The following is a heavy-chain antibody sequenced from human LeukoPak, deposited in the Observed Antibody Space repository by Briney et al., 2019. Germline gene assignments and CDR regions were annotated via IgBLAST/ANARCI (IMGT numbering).Heavy chain of an antibody. V-gene: IGHV3-15*01. J-gene: IGHJ3*02. D-gene: IGHD3-22*01. Sequence: PGGSLRLSCAASGFTFSNAWMSWVRQAPGKGLEWVGRIKSKTDGGTTDYAAPVKGRFTISRDDSKNTLYLQMNSLKTEDTAVYYCTTDGIVVVIMRDDAFDIWGQGTMVTVSS. CDR1: GFTFSNAW. CDR2: IKSKTDGGTT. CDR3: TTDGIVVVIMRDDAFDI.